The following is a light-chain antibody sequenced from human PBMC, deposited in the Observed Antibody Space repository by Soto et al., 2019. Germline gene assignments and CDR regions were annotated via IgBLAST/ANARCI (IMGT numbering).Light chain of an antibody. J-gene: IGLJ1*01. CDR3: SSYTTSSTYV. Sequence: QSVLTQPASVSGPPGQSITISCTGTSSDVGSYNYVSWYQQHPGKAPKVMIYDVSNRPSGVSYRFSGSKSGNTASLTISGLQAEDEADYYCSSYTTSSTYVFGTGTKVTVL. CDR1: SSDVGSYNY. CDR2: DVS. V-gene: IGLV2-14*01.